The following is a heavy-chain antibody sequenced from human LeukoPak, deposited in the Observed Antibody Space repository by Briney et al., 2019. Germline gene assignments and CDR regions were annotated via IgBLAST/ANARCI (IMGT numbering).Heavy chain of an antibody. CDR1: GFTFSSYA. Sequence: GGSLRLSCAASGFTFSSYAMSWVRQAPGKGLEWVGRIKSKTDGGTTDYAAPVKGRFTISRDDSKNTLYLQMNSLKTEDTAVYYCTTGSLLLGSGWSFDYWGQGTLVTVSS. CDR2: IKSKTDGGTT. D-gene: IGHD6-19*01. V-gene: IGHV3-15*01. CDR3: TTGSLLLGSGWSFDY. J-gene: IGHJ4*02.